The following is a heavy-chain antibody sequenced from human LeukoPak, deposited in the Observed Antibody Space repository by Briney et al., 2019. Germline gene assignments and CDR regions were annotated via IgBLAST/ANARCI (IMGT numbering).Heavy chain of an antibody. Sequence: SETLSLTCAVSGGSISSYYWSWIRQPPGKGLEWIGYIYYSGSTNYNPSLKSRVTISVDTSKNQFSLKLSSVTAADTAVYYCARTIVVVPAATLRNNWFDPWGQGTLVTVSS. CDR2: IYYSGST. V-gene: IGHV4-59*08. D-gene: IGHD2-2*01. CDR1: GGSISSYY. J-gene: IGHJ5*02. CDR3: ARTIVVVPAATLRNNWFDP.